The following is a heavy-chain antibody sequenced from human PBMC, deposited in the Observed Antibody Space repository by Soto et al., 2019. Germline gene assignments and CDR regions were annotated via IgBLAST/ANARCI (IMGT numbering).Heavy chain of an antibody. CDR1: GFTFSDYY. CDR2: INSDGSST. D-gene: IGHD5-12*01. V-gene: IGHV3-74*01. CDR3: ARPWTPGGMDV. J-gene: IGHJ6*02. Sequence: GGSLRLSCAASGFTFSDYYVSWIRQAPGKGLVWVSRINSDGSSTSYADSVKGRFTISRDNAKNTLYLQMNSLRAEDTAVYYCARPWTPGGMDVWGQGTTVTVSS.